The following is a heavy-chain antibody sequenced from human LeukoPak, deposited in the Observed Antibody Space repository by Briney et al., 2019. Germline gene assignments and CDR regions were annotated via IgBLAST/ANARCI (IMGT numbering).Heavy chain of an antibody. Sequence: SETLSLTCAVYGGSFSGYYWSWIRQPPGKGLEWIGEINHSGSTNYNPSLRSRVTISVDTSKNQFSLNLNSVTAADTAVYYCASRTGEFDYWGQGTLVTVSS. D-gene: IGHD2-21*01. CDR3: ASRTGEFDY. V-gene: IGHV4-34*01. CDR2: INHSGST. CDR1: GGSFSGYY. J-gene: IGHJ4*02.